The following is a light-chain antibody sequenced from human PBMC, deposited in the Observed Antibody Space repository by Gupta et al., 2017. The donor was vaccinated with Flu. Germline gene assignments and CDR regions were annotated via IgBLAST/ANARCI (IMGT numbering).Light chain of an antibody. CDR3: QVWDSSSDCWV. CDR1: NIGIKS. J-gene: IGLJ3*02. CDR2: NDR. Sequence: GQTARIACGGNNIGIKSVHWYQQRPGQAPVLVVYNDRDRPSGIPERFSGSNSGNTATLTISRVEAGDEADYYCQVWDSSSDCWVFGGGTKLTVL. V-gene: IGLV3-21*02.